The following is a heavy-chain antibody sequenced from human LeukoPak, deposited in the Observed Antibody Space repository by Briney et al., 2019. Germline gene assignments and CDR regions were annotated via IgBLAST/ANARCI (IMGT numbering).Heavy chain of an antibody. V-gene: IGHV3-23*01. D-gene: IGHD1-26*01. Sequence: GGSLRPSCAASGFTFSSYAMSWVRQAPGKGLEWVSAINSSGGDTYYAGSVKGRFTISRDNSKNTLYLQMNSLRAEDTAVYYCAKDAVGATAYYFDYWGQGTLVTVSS. CDR2: INSSGGDT. CDR3: AKDAVGATAYYFDY. CDR1: GFTFSSYA. J-gene: IGHJ4*02.